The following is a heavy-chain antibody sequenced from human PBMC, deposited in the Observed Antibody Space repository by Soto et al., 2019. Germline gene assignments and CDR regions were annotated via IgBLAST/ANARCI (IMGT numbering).Heavy chain of an antibody. CDR2: ISGSGGST. Sequence: EVQLLESGGGLVQPGGSLRLSCAASGFTFSSYAMSWVRQAPGKGLEWVSAISGSGGSTYYADSVKGRFTISRDNSKNTLYLQMNSLRAEDTAVYYCAKAPPKFITMIVVDILHWGQGTLVTVSS. V-gene: IGHV3-23*01. D-gene: IGHD3-22*01. CDR1: GFTFSSYA. CDR3: AKAPPKFITMIVVDILH. J-gene: IGHJ4*02.